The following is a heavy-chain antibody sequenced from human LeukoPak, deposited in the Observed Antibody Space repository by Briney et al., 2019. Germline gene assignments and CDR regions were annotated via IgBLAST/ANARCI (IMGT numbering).Heavy chain of an antibody. V-gene: IGHV4-34*01. Sequence: PSETLSLTCAVYGGSFSGYYWSWIRQPPGKGLEWIGEINHSGSTNYNPSLTSRVTISVDTSKNRFSLKLSSVTAADTAVYYCARAWSPKPLPLAVAGLHYFDYWGQGTLVTVSS. J-gene: IGHJ4*02. CDR1: GGSFSGYY. D-gene: IGHD6-19*01. CDR2: INHSGST. CDR3: ARAWSPKPLPLAVAGLHYFDY.